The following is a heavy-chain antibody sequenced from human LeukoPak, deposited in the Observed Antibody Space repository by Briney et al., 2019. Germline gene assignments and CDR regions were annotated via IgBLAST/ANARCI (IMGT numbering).Heavy chain of an antibody. Sequence: GESLRLSCAASGFTFDENAMHWVRQGPGKGLEWVSGISWDSVKMGYADSVKGRFTISRDNAKNSLYLQMNSLRVEDTAVYYCARQGGWYENWGQGTLVTVSS. J-gene: IGHJ4*02. CDR3: ARQGGWYEN. CDR2: ISWDSVKM. CDR1: GFTFDENA. V-gene: IGHV3-9*01. D-gene: IGHD6-19*01.